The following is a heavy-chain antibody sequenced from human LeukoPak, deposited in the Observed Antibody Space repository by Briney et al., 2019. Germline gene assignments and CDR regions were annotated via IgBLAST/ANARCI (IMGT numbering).Heavy chain of an antibody. J-gene: IGHJ3*02. CDR2: IYSGGST. V-gene: IGHV3-66*01. Sequence: PGGSLRLSCAASGFTVSSNYMSWVRQAPGKGLEWVSVIYSGGSTYYADSVKGRFTISRDISKNTLYLQMNNLRAEDTAVYYCASFYYNSGYGAFDIWGQGTVVTVSS. CDR1: GFTVSSNY. D-gene: IGHD3-10*01. CDR3: ASFYYNSGYGAFDI.